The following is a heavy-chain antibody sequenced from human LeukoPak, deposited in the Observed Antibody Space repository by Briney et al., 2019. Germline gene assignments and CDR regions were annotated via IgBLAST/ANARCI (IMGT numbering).Heavy chain of an antibody. D-gene: IGHD3-10*01. CDR1: GYTFTGYY. V-gene: IGHV1-2*02. CDR3: ARDRGVYYGSGSYIDY. CDR2: INPNSGGT. Sequence: ASVKVSCKASGYTFTGYYMHWVRQAPRQGLEWMGWINPNSGGTNYAQKCQGGVTMPRDTSISTAYMELSRLRSDDTAVYYCARDRGVYYGSGSYIDYWGQGTLVTVSS. J-gene: IGHJ4*02.